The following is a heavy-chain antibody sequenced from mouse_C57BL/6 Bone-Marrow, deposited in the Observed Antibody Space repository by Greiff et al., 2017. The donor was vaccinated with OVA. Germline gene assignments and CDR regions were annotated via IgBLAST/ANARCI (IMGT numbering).Heavy chain of an antibody. V-gene: IGHV6-6*01. D-gene: IGHD4-1*01. CDR1: GFTFSDAW. Sequence: DVQLVESGGGLVQPGGSMKLSCAASGFTFSDAWMDWVRQSPEKGLEWVAKIRNKANNHATYYAESVKGRFTISRDDSKSSVYLQMNSLRAEDTGIYYCTTGTIDYWGQGTTLTVSS. CDR2: IRNKANNHAT. J-gene: IGHJ2*01. CDR3: TTGTIDY.